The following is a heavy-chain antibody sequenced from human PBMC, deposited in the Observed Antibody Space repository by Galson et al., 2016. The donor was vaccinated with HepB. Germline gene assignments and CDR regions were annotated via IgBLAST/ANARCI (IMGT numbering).Heavy chain of an antibody. J-gene: IGHJ4*03. CDR3: ASIGVGQYCSGSSCYFPFAY. Sequence: SVKVSCKASGGSFSSRAIGWVRQAPGHGLEWIGGIIPIFGTAEYTQKFQGKVTITADESTSTAYMELTNLRSEDTAVYFCASIGVGQYCSGSSCYFPFAYWGQGTVVTVSS. CDR1: GGSFSSRA. V-gene: IGHV1-69*13. D-gene: IGHD2-15*01. CDR2: IIPIFGTA.